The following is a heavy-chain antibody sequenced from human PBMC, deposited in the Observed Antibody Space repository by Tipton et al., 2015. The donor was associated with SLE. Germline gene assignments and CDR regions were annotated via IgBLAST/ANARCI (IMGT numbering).Heavy chain of an antibody. CDR3: AKDRGYSTNWYLFDY. Sequence: SLRLSCAASGFTFSDYGMHWVRQAPGKGLEWVAFIRYDGDNKYYADSVKGRFTISRDISKNTLYLQMNSLRAEDTAVYYCAKDRGYSTNWYLFDYWGQGTLVTVSS. V-gene: IGHV3-30*02. CDR1: GFTFSDYG. CDR2: IRYDGDNK. J-gene: IGHJ4*02. D-gene: IGHD6-13*01.